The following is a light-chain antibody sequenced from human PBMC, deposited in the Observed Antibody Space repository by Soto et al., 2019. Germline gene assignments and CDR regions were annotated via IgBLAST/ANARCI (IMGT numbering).Light chain of an antibody. V-gene: IGLV2-23*02. CDR1: STDVGIYNL. CDR2: EVN. Sequence: QSALTQPASVSGSPGQSIPISCTGTSTDVGIYNLVSWYQQHPGKAPKLMISEVNKRPSGVSNRFSGSKSGNTASLTISGLQAEDEADYYCCSYAGTSTYVFGAGTKLTVL. J-gene: IGLJ1*01. CDR3: CSYAGTSTYV.